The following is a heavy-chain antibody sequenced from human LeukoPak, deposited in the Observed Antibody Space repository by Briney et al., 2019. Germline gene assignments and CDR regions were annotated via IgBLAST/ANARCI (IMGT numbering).Heavy chain of an antibody. CDR3: AKPVIPSAYQGTYYMDV. CDR1: GFTFSSNW. V-gene: IGHV3-7*01. Sequence: GGSLRLSCTASGFTFSSNWMSWVRQAPGKGLEWVANINKDGSEKYYVDSVKGRFTISRDNSKNTLYLQMHSLRAEDTALYYCAKPVIPSAYQGTYYMDVWGKGTTVTVSS. J-gene: IGHJ6*03. D-gene: IGHD3-16*01. CDR2: INKDGSEK.